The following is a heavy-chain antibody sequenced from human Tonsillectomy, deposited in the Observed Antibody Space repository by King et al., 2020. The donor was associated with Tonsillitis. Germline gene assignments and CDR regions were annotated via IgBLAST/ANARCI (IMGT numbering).Heavy chain of an antibody. CDR2: ISGSGGSI. Sequence: VQLVESGGGLVQPGGSLKLSCVASGFTFSTYIMSWVRQTPGKGLERVSSISGSGGSIFFTDSVKGRFTISRDNSKNTVFLQMNSLSADDTALYYCAKDRAQMTTVNNLDSWGQGTLVTVSS. V-gene: IGHV3-23*04. J-gene: IGHJ4*02. D-gene: IGHD4-11*01. CDR1: GFTFSTYI. CDR3: AKDRAQMTTVNNLDS.